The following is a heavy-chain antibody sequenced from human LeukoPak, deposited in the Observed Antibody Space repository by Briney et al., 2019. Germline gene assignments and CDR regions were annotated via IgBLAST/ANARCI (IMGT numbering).Heavy chain of an antibody. CDR3: ARGRRYSSSWGDNWLDP. D-gene: IGHD6-13*01. Sequence: GASVKVSCKASGYTFTSYDINWVRQATGQGLEWMGWMNPNSGNTGYAQKFQGRVTMTRNTSISTAYMELSSLRSEDTAVYYCARGRRYSSSWGDNWLDPWGQGTLVTVSS. J-gene: IGHJ5*02. CDR2: MNPNSGNT. CDR1: GYTFTSYD. V-gene: IGHV1-8*01.